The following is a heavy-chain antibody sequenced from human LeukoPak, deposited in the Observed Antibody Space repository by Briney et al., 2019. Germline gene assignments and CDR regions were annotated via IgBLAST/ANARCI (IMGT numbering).Heavy chain of an antibody. J-gene: IGHJ4*02. V-gene: IGHV3-11*04. CDR3: ARDQNLGYYYDSSGYSDY. CDR1: GFTFSDYY. Sequence: GGSLRLSCAASGFTFSDYYMSWIRQAPGKGLEWVSYISSSGSTIYYADSVKGRFTISRGNAKNSLYLQMNSLRAEDTAVYYCARDQNLGYYYDSSGYSDYWGQGTLVTVSS. D-gene: IGHD3-22*01. CDR2: ISSSGSTI.